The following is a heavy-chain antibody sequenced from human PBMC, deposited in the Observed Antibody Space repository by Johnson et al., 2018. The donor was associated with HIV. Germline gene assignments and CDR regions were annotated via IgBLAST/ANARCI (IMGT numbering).Heavy chain of an antibody. J-gene: IGHJ3*02. D-gene: IGHD4-23*01. V-gene: IGHV3-20*04. CDR3: AKARSLLDYGGFDAFDI. CDR1: GFTFDDYG. CDR2: INWNGGST. Sequence: VQLVESGGGVVRPGGSLRLSCAASGFTFDDYGMSWVRQAPGKGLEWVSGINWNGGSTGYADSVKGRFTISRDNSKNTLSLQMISLRAEDTAMYYCAKARSLLDYGGFDAFDIWGQGTLVIVSS.